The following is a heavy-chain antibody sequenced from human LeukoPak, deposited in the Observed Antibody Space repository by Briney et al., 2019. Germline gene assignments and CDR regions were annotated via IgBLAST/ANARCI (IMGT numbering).Heavy chain of an antibody. Sequence: GGSLRLSCAASGFTFSSYGMHWVRQAPGKGLEWVAVIWYDGSNKYYADSVKGRFTISRDNSKNTLYLQMNSLRAEDTAVYYCARDLSDMTPPSYYFDYWGQGTLVTVSS. J-gene: IGHJ4*02. V-gene: IGHV3-33*01. CDR1: GFTFSSYG. D-gene: IGHD2-15*01. CDR2: IWYDGSNK. CDR3: ARDLSDMTPPSYYFDY.